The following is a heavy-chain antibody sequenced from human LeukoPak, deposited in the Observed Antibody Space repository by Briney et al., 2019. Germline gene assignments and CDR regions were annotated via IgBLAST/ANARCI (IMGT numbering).Heavy chain of an antibody. CDR3: ARGILFGSSWSSSPYYYGMDV. CDR1: GFTFSSYG. D-gene: IGHD6-13*01. J-gene: IGHJ6*02. Sequence: PGGSLRLSCAASGFTFSSYGMHWVRQAPGKGLEWVAVIWYDGSNKYYADSVKGRFTISRDNSKNTLYLQMNSLRAEDTAVYYCARGILFGSSWSSSPYYYGMDVWGQGTTVTVSS. CDR2: IWYDGSNK. V-gene: IGHV3-33*01.